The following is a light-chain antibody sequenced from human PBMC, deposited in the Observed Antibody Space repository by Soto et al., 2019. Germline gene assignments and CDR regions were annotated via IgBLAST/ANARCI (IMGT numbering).Light chain of an antibody. V-gene: IGKV1-5*03. CDR2: KAS. J-gene: IGKJ1*01. CDR3: LQYNSHSWT. Sequence: DIQMTQSPSTLSASVGDRVTITCRASQSISSWLAWYQHKPGKAPKLLIYKASSLESGVPSRFSGSGSGTEFTLTISTLQPEGFASYYCLQYNSHSWTFGQGTKVEIK. CDR1: QSISSW.